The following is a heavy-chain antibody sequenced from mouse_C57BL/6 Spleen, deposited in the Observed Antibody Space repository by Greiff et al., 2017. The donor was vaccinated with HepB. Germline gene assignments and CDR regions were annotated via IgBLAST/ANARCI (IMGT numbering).Heavy chain of an antibody. Sequence: QVQLKQSGPELVKPGASVKISCKASGYAFSSSWMNWVKQRPGKGLEWIGRIYPGDGDTNYNGKFKGKATLTADKSSSTAYMQLSSLTSEDSAVYFCARDHYDYAMDYWGQGTSVTVSS. CDR1: GYAFSSSW. CDR2: IYPGDGDT. J-gene: IGHJ4*01. D-gene: IGHD1-1*02. V-gene: IGHV1-82*01. CDR3: ARDHYDYAMDY.